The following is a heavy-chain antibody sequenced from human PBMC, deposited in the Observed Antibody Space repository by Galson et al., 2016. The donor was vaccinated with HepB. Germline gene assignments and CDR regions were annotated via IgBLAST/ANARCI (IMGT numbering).Heavy chain of an antibody. CDR1: GFTFSNYW. CDR2: IKNDGTST. D-gene: IGHD3-9*01. Sequence: SLRLSCAASGFTFSNYWMHWVRQSPGKGLVWLARIKNDGTSTSYADVVKGRFSISRDNTNNTLHLQMNSLRVYDTAVYFCAREQTSSFEIDYWGQGNLVTVAS. J-gene: IGHJ4*02. CDR3: AREQTSSFEIDY. V-gene: IGHV3-74*01.